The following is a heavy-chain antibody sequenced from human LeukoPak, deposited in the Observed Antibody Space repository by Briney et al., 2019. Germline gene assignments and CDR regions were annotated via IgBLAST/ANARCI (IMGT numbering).Heavy chain of an antibody. CDR1: GGSSSGYY. D-gene: IGHD2-15*01. V-gene: IGHV4-34*01. CDR2: INHSGST. J-gene: IGHJ4*02. CDR3: ARVGYCSGGSCYYFDY. Sequence: SETLSLTCAVYGGSSSGYYWSWIRQPPGKGLEWIGEINHSGSTNYNPSLKSRVTISVDTSKNQFSLKLSSVTAADTAVYYCARVGYCSGGSCYYFDYWGQGTLVTVSS.